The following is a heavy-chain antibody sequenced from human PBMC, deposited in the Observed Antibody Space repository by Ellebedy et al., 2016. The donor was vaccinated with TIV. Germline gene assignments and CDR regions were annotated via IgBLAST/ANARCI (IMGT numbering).Heavy chain of an antibody. Sequence: PGGSLRLSCAASGFTFSSYAMSWVRQAPGKGLEWVSAISGSGGSTYYADSVKGRFTISRDNSKNTLYLQMNSLRAEDTAVYYCARGQTVTTSTVLRYWGQGTLVTVSS. J-gene: IGHJ4*02. CDR3: ARGQTVTTSTVLRY. CDR2: ISGSGGST. V-gene: IGHV3-23*01. CDR1: GFTFSSYA. D-gene: IGHD4-11*01.